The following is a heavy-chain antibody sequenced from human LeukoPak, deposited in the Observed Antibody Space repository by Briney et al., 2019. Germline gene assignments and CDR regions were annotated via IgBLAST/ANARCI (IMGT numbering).Heavy chain of an antibody. CDR3: TGDYGGNYDRGH. J-gene: IGHJ4*02. Sequence: GGSLRLSCTVSGFSFRDYPLSWVRQAPGRGLEWIGFIRAEAYAGTTEYVPSVRGRFTISRDDSKSIAYLQMTSLKTDDTAVYYCTGDYGGNYDRGHWGQGTLVTVSS. CDR1: GFSFRDYP. CDR2: IRAEAYAGTT. D-gene: IGHD4-23*01. V-gene: IGHV3-49*04.